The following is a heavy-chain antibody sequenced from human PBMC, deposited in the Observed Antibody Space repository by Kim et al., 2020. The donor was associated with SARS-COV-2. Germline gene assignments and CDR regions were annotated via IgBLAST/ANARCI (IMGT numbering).Heavy chain of an antibody. Sequence: ASVKVSCKASGYTFTGYYMHWVRQAPGQGLEWMGWINPNSGGTNFAQKFQGRVTMTRDTSISTAYMELSRLRSDDSAVYYCARDLQGGSTSSDYWGQGTLVTVSS. V-gene: IGHV1-2*02. CDR1: GYTFTGYY. J-gene: IGHJ4*02. D-gene: IGHD3-10*01. CDR3: ARDLQGGSTSSDY. CDR2: INPNSGGT.